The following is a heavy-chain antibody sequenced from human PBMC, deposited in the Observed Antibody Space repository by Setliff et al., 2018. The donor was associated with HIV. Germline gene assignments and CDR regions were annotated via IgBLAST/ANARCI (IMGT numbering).Heavy chain of an antibody. Sequence: SETLSLTCTVSGSSINDSYWSWIRQPPGKGLEWIGYIHNSGSTNSFSSLKRRVTLSLDTSKGQFSLRLTSVTAADTALYYCAKVGAYCSGGKCSSPYYFDFWGQGILVTVSS. CDR3: AKVGAYCSGGKCSSPYYFDF. J-gene: IGHJ4*02. CDR2: IHNSGST. D-gene: IGHD2-15*01. V-gene: IGHV4-59*01. CDR1: GSSINDSY.